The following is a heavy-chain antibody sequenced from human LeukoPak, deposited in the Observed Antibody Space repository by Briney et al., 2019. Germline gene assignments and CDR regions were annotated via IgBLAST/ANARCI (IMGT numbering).Heavy chain of an antibody. D-gene: IGHD3-22*01. V-gene: IGHV3-23*01. J-gene: IGHJ4*02. CDR2: ISGSGGST. CDR3: AKDSVRYYDSSGNFDY. Sequence: GGSLRLSCAASGFTFSSHAMSWVRQAPGKGLVWVSAISGSGGSTYYADSVKGRFTISRDNSKNTLYLQMNSLRAEDTAVYYCAKDSVRYYDSSGNFDYWGQGTLVTVSS. CDR1: GFTFSSHA.